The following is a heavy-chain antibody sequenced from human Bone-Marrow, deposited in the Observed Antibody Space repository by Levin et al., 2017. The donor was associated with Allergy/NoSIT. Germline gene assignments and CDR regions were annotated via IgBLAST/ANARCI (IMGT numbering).Heavy chain of an antibody. D-gene: IGHD3-10*01. CDR3: ARGRGGSGADY. CDR2: ISSSSSTT. J-gene: IGHJ4*02. V-gene: IGHV3-48*01. CDR1: GFTFSSYS. Sequence: GESLKISCAASGFTFSSYSMNWVRQAPGKGLEWVSYISSSSSTTYYADSVKGRFTISRDNAKNSLHLQMNSLRAEDTAVFYCARGRGGSGADYWGQGTLVTVS.